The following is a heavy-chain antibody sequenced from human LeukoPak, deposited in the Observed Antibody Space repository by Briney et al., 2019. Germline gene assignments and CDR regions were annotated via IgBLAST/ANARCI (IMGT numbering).Heavy chain of an antibody. CDR3: VRDNRSYNFDY. D-gene: IGHD1-26*01. V-gene: IGHV3-74*01. J-gene: IGHJ4*02. CDR1: GFTFSRYS. Sequence: GGSLRLSCAASGFTFSRYSMHWVRQAPGKGLVWVSCIKSDGSSTSTADSVKGRFTISRDNAKNTVYLQMNSLRAEDTAVYYCVRDNRSYNFDYWGQGTLVTVSS. CDR2: IKSDGSST.